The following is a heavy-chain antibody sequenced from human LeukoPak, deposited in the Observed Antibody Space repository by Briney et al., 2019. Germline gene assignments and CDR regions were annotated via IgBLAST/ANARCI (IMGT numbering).Heavy chain of an antibody. D-gene: IGHD1-26*01. V-gene: IGHV3-20*04. Sequence: GGSLRLSCAASGFTFDDYGMSWVRQAPGKGLDWVSGINWNGGSTGYADSVKGRFTISRDNAKNSLYLQMNSLRAEDTALYYCARVVGATGAYYYYMDVWGKGTTVTVSS. J-gene: IGHJ6*03. CDR3: ARVVGATGAYYYYMDV. CDR2: INWNGGST. CDR1: GFTFDDYG.